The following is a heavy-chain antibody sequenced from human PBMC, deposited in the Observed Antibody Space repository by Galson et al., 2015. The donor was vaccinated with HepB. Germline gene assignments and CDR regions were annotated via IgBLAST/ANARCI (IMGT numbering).Heavy chain of an antibody. V-gene: IGHV3-30-3*01. J-gene: IGHJ4*02. CDR3: ASGVEGVSDY. Sequence: SLRLSCAASGFTFSSYGMNWVRQAPGKGLEWVAVVSDDGSNKYYADSVKDRFTISRDNSKNTLYLQMNSLRDEDTAVYYCASGVEGVSDYWGQGTLVTVSS. D-gene: IGHD5-24*01. CDR2: VSDDGSNK. CDR1: GFTFSSYG.